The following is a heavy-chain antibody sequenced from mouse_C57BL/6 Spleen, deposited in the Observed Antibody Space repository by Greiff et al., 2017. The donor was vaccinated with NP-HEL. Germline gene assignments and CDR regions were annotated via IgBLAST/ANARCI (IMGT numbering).Heavy chain of an antibody. CDR1: GFSLTSYG. CDR3: AKKTYGYDGYFDV. D-gene: IGHD2-2*01. J-gene: IGHJ1*03. Sequence: QVQLQQSGPGLVQPSQSLSISCTVSGFSLTSYGVHWVRQSPGKGLEWLGVIWRGGSTAYNAAFMSRLSITKDNSKSQVFFIMNSLQADDTARYYSAKKTYGYDGYFDVWGTGTTVTVSS. CDR2: IWRGGST. V-gene: IGHV2-5*01.